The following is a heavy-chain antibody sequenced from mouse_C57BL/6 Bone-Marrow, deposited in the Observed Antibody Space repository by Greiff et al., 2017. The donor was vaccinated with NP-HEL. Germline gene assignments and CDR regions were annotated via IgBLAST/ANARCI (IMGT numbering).Heavy chain of an antibody. J-gene: IGHJ2*01. CDR2: ISDGGSYT. D-gene: IGHD2-5*01. CDR1: GFTFSSYA. Sequence: EVQWVESGGGLVKPGGSLKLSCAASGFTFSSYAMSWVRQTPEKRLEWVATISDGGSYTYYPDNVKGRFTISRDNAKNNLYLQMSHLKSEDTAMYYCAREYYSNYEKGYFDYWGQGTTLTVSS. CDR3: AREYYSNYEKGYFDY. V-gene: IGHV5-4*01.